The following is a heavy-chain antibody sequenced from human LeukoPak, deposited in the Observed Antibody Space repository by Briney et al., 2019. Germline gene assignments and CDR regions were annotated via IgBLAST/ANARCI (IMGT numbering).Heavy chain of an antibody. CDR1: GGSISSSSYY. CDR2: IYYSGST. V-gene: IGHV4-39*01. Sequence: MPSETLSLTCTVSGGSISSSSYYWGWIRQPPGKGLEWIGSIYYSGSTYYNPSLKSRVTISVDTSKNQFSLKLSSVTAADTAVYYCARQLRIQLWYGRGNWFDPWGQGTLVTVSS. D-gene: IGHD5-18*01. CDR3: ARQLRIQLWYGRGNWFDP. J-gene: IGHJ5*02.